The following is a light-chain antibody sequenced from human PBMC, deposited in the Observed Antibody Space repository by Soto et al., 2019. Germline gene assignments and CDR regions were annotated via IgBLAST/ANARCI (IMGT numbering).Light chain of an antibody. CDR1: QSISSW. Sequence: DIQMTQSPSTLSASVGDRVTITCRARQSISSWLAWYQQKPGKAPKLLIYDASSLESGVPSRFSGSGSGTEFTLAISSLLPDDIATYYCQQYNSYTGTFGHGKKVEIK. V-gene: IGKV1-5*01. CDR2: DAS. CDR3: QQYNSYTGT. J-gene: IGKJ1*01.